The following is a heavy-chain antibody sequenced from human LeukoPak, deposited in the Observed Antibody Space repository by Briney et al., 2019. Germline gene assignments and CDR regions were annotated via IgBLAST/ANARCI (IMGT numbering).Heavy chain of an antibody. CDR2: INSDGSNS. J-gene: IGHJ4*02. CDR1: RFTFSSYW. CDR3: AREWGLIAVAGGPGY. V-gene: IGHV3-74*01. Sequence: GGSLRLSCAASRFTFSSYWMHWVRQAPGKGLVWVSRINSDGSNSIYGDSVKGRFTISRDNSKNTLFLEMNDLKAEDTAVYYCAREWGLIAVAGGPGYWGQGTLVTVSS. D-gene: IGHD2-21*01.